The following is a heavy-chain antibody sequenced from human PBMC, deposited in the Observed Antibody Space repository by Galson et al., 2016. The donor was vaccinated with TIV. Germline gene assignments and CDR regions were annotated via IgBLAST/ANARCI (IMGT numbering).Heavy chain of an antibody. CDR3: ARGQMGNTYGYNWFDP. D-gene: IGHD5-18*01. V-gene: IGHV1-46*01. Sequence: SVKVSCKASGYSFTDYYLHWIRQAPGQGLEWMAIINPNGDSTNYAPKFEGRIAMTTDTSTSTAYMVLSGLRSEDTAKYYCARGQMGNTYGYNWFDPWGQGTLVTVSS. J-gene: IGHJ5*02. CDR2: INPNGDST. CDR1: GYSFTDYY.